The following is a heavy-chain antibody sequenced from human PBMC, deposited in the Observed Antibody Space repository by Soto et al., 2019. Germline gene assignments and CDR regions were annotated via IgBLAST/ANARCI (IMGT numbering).Heavy chain of an antibody. D-gene: IGHD2-2*01. Sequence: GGSLRLSCAGSGFTVSSYWMSWVRQAPGKGLEWVANIKQDGSEKYYADSVKGRFTISRDNSKNTLYLQMNSLRAEDTAVYYCAKGRYCSSTSCEPDYYYYGMDVWGQGTTVTVSS. CDR3: AKGRYCSSTSCEPDYYYYGMDV. CDR1: GFTVSSYW. J-gene: IGHJ6*02. V-gene: IGHV3-7*03. CDR2: IKQDGSEK.